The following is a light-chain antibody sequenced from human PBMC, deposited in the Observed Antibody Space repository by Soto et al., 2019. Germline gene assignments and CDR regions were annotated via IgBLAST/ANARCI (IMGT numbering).Light chain of an antibody. Sequence: QSVLTQPASVSGSPGQSITISCTGTNSDIGGYDYVSWYQKHPDKAPKLLIYDVNNRPSGVSNRFSASKSATTASLTISGLQAEDEADYYCSSFTHTTPLGVIFGGGTKVTVL. J-gene: IGLJ2*01. CDR2: DVN. CDR1: NSDIGGYDY. V-gene: IGLV2-14*03. CDR3: SSFTHTTPLGVI.